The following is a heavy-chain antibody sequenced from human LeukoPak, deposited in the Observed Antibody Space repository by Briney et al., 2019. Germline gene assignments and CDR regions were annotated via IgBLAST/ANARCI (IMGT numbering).Heavy chain of an antibody. D-gene: IGHD2-2*01. V-gene: IGHV3-74*01. Sequence: GGSLRLSCAASGFTFSSYWMHWVRQAPGKGLVWFSRINTDGSSTTYADSVKGRFTISRDNAKNTLYLQMNSLRAEDTAVYYCARNLPAADYWGQGTLVTVSS. J-gene: IGHJ4*02. CDR1: GFTFSSYW. CDR2: INTDGSST. CDR3: ARNLPAADY.